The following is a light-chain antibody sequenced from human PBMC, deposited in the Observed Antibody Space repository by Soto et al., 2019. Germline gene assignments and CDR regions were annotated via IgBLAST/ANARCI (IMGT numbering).Light chain of an antibody. Sequence: QSVLTQPPSASGSPGQSVTISCTGTSSDVGGYNYVSWYQQHPGKAPKLMIYEVSKLPSGVPDRFSGSKSGNTASLTVSGLQAEDEADYYCSSYAGSNNVVFGGGTKLTVL. J-gene: IGLJ2*01. CDR2: EVS. CDR1: SSDVGGYNY. V-gene: IGLV2-8*01. CDR3: SSYAGSNNVV.